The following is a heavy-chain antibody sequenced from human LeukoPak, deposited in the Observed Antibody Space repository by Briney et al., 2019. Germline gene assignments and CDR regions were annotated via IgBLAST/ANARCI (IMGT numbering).Heavy chain of an antibody. CDR3: ARDQTATGFLDY. CDR2: ISSSSYFK. CDR1: GFTFSSYW. J-gene: IGHJ4*02. D-gene: IGHD1-1*01. V-gene: IGHV3-21*01. Sequence: GGSLRLSCAASGFTFSSYWMNWVRQAPGKGLEWVSSISSSSYFKSYTNSVKGRFTVSRDNAQNSLFPQLNSLRADDTAVYFCARDQTATGFLDYWGQGTLVTVSS.